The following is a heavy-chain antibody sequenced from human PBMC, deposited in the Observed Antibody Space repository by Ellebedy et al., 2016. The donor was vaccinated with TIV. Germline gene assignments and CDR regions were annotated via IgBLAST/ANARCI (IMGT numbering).Heavy chain of an antibody. J-gene: IGHJ6*02. CDR3: ARREVVAAKSFYYYYGMDV. CDR1: GYRFTSYW. Sequence: GGSLRLSCKGSGYRFTSYWIGWVRQMPGKGLEWMGIIYPGDSDTRYSPSFQGQVTISADKSISTAYLQWSSLKASDTAMYYCARREVVAAKSFYYYYGMDVWGQGTTVTVSS. D-gene: IGHD2-15*01. V-gene: IGHV5-51*01. CDR2: IYPGDSDT.